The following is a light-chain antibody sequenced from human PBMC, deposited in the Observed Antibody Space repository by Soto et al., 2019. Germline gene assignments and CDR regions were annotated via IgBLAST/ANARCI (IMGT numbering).Light chain of an antibody. J-gene: IGLJ2*01. CDR1: SSNIGKNS. Sequence: QSVLTQPPSVSAGPGQMVTISCSGSSSNIGKNSVSWYQHFPETAPKLLIHDNNKRPSGIPDRFSASKSGTSATLGITGLQTGDEADYYCGTWDSTLSAFLFGAGTKVTVL. V-gene: IGLV1-51*01. CDR2: DNN. CDR3: GTWDSTLSAFL.